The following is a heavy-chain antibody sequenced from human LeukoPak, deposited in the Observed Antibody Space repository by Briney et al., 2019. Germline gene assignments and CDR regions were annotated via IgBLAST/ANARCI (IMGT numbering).Heavy chain of an antibody. V-gene: IGHV4-61*09. D-gene: IGHD6-13*01. Sequence: SQTLSLTCTVSVGSISSGNYYYSWIRQSAGKGMEWIGNIYMSGSTRYNPSLLSRVAMSVDTSKNQFSLKISSATAADTAVYYCARDWGIAAATPYYFDHWGQGILVTVSS. CDR1: VGSISSGNYY. CDR3: ARDWGIAAATPYYFDH. J-gene: IGHJ4*02. CDR2: IYMSGST.